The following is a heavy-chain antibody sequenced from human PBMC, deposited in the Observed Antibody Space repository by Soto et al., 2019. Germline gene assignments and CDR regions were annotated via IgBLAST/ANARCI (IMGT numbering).Heavy chain of an antibody. CDR1: GGSLSSSSYY. V-gene: IGHV4-39*01. J-gene: IGHJ3*02. CDR3: ARQGYSGYDKHDAFDI. CDR2: IYYSGST. Sequence: PSETPSLTSTFSGGSLSSSSYYLGWIRPPPGKGLEWIGSIYYSGSTYYNPSLKSRVTISVDTSKNQFSLKLSSVTAADTAVYYCARQGYSGYDKHDAFDIRGQGTMVTVSS. D-gene: IGHD5-12*01.